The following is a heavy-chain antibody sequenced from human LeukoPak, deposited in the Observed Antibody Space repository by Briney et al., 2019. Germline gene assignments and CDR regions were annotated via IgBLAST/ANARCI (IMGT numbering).Heavy chain of an antibody. D-gene: IGHD3-22*01. CDR3: ARDKVVPPYYYDSSGYRHFDY. V-gene: IGHV4-59*01. CDR2: IYYSGST. Sequence: SETLSLTCTVSGGSISSYYWSWIRQPPGKGLEWIGYIYYSGSTNYNPSLKSRVTISVDTSKNQFSLKLSSVTAADTAVYYCARDKVVPPYYYDSSGYRHFDYWGQGTLVTVSS. J-gene: IGHJ4*02. CDR1: GGSISSYY.